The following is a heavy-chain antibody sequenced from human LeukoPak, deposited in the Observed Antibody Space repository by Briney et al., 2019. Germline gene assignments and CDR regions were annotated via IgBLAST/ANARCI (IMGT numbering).Heavy chain of an antibody. CDR1: GGSISSGGYS. Sequence: SETLSLTCAVSGGSISSGGYSWSWIRQPPGKGLEWIGYISYSGSTYNNPSLKSRISISVDTSKNQFSPKLSSVTAADTAVYYCARGPEVYYDSSGHPTGGAFDIWGQGTMVTVSS. V-gene: IGHV4-30-4*07. J-gene: IGHJ3*02. CDR3: ARGPEVYYDSSGHPTGGAFDI. D-gene: IGHD3-22*01. CDR2: ISYSGST.